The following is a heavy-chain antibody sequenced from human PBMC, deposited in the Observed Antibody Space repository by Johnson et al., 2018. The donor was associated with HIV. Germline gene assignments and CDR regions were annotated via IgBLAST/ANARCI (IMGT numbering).Heavy chain of an antibody. D-gene: IGHD6-13*01. V-gene: IGHV3-30*03. Sequence: QVQLVESGGGVVQPGRSLRLSCAASGFTFSSYGMHWVRQAPGKGLEWVAVISYDGSDKYYADSVKGRFTISRDNSKNTLYLQMNSLRAEDTAVYYCARDHLSSRGAFDIWGQGTMVTVSS. CDR1: GFTFSSYG. CDR2: ISYDGSDK. J-gene: IGHJ3*02. CDR3: ARDHLSSRGAFDI.